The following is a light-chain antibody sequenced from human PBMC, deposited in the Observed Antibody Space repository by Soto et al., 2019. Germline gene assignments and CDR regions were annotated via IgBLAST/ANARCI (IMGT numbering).Light chain of an antibody. Sequence: DIQMTQSPSTLSASVGDRVTVTCRASQSVRDWVAWYQQQAGRAPRLLIYKASSLQSGVPSRFSGSGFGTEFTLTISSLQPDDFASYYCQQYYSYSPLTFSGGTKVDIK. CDR2: KAS. J-gene: IGKJ4*01. CDR1: QSVRDW. V-gene: IGKV1-5*03. CDR3: QQYYSYSPLT.